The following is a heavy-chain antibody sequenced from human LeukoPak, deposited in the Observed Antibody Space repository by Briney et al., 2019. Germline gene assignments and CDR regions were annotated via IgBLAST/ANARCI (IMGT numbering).Heavy chain of an antibody. CDR3: ARIIVVVPASRGFDP. J-gene: IGHJ5*02. Sequence: PSETLSLTCTVSGGSISSSSCYWGWIRQPPGKGLEWIGSIYYSGSTYYNPSLKSRVTISVDTSKNQFSLKLSSVTAADTAVYYCARIIVVVPASRGFDPWGQGTLVTVSS. CDR2: IYYSGST. V-gene: IGHV4-39*07. D-gene: IGHD2-2*01. CDR1: GGSISSSSCY.